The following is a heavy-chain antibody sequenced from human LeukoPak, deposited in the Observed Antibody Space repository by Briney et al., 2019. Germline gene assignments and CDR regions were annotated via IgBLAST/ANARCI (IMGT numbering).Heavy chain of an antibody. CDR2: IYYSGST. CDR3: ARDYDILTGYYKAPSYYYGMDV. D-gene: IGHD3-9*01. Sequence: SETLSLTCTVSGGSISSSSYYWGWIRQPPGKGLEWIGSIYYSGSTYYNPSLKSRVTISVDTSKNQFSLKLSSVTAADTAVYYCARDYDILTGYYKAPSYYYGMDVWGQGTTVTVSS. J-gene: IGHJ6*02. CDR1: GGSISSSSYY. V-gene: IGHV4-39*07.